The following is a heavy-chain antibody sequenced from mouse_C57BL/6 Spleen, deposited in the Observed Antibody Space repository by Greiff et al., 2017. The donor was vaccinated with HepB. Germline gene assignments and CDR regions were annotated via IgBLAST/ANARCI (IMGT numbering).Heavy chain of an antibody. CDR3: ARDAYYSNSAWFAY. CDR2: IYPGSGNT. V-gene: IGHV1-76*01. Sequence: QVQLKESGAELVRPGASVKLSCKASGYTFTDYYINWVKQRPGQGLEWIARIYPGSGNTYYNEKFKGKATLTAEKSSSTAYMQLSSLTSEDSAVYFCARDAYYSNSAWFAYWGQGTLVTVSA. CDR1: GYTFTDYY. J-gene: IGHJ3*01. D-gene: IGHD2-5*01.